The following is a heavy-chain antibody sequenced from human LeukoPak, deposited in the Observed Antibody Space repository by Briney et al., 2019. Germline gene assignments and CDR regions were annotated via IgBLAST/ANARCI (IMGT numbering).Heavy chain of an antibody. J-gene: IGHJ4*02. CDR1: GGSISSYY. Sequence: SETLSLTCTVSGGSISSYYWSWIRQPPGKGLEWIGYIYYSGSTNYNPSLKSRVTISVDTSKNQFSLKLGSVTAADTAVYYCARDRGVGVDYWGQGTLVTVSS. D-gene: IGHD1-26*01. CDR3: ARDRGVGVDY. CDR2: IYYSGST. V-gene: IGHV4-59*01.